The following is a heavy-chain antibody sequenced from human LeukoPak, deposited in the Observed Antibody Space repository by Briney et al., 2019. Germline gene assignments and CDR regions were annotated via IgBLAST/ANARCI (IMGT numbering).Heavy chain of an antibody. V-gene: IGHV1-2*02. D-gene: IGHD5-18*01. CDR1: GYTFTDYY. CDR2: INLNSGGT. J-gene: IGHJ4*02. Sequence: ASVKVSCKASGYTFTDYYMHWVRQAPGQGLEWMGWINLNSGGTNLAQEFQGRVTMTRDTSISTAYMELNRLRSDDTAMYYCANIQKWLPYWGQGTLVTVSS. CDR3: ANIQKWLPY.